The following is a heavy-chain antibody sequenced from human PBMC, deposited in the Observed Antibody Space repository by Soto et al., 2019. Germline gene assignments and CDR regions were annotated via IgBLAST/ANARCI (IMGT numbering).Heavy chain of an antibody. V-gene: IGHV4-30-2*01. CDR1: GGSISSGGYS. CDR2: IYHSGST. CDR3: ARVVVVATGGWFDP. J-gene: IGHJ5*02. D-gene: IGHD2-15*01. Sequence: TLSLTCAVSGGSISSGGYSWSWIRQPPGKGLEWIGYIYHSGSTYYNPSLKSRVTISVDRSKNQFSLKLSSVTAADTAVYYCARVVVVATGGWFDPWGQGTLVTVSS.